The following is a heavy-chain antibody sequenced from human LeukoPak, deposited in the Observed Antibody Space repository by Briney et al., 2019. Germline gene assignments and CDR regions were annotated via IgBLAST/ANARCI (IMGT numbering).Heavy chain of an antibody. D-gene: IGHD6-13*01. CDR1: GFTFRYYG. CDR2: IRYDGNDK. J-gene: IGHJ5*02. Sequence: GGALRLSCAGSGFTFRYYGMDWVRQAPGKGLGGVAFIRYDGNDKFYADSVKGRFTISRDNSRNTLYLQMHSLRVEDTAVYYCAKDRPYITSWYGCSTPWGQGTLVTVSS. CDR3: AKDRPYITSWYGCSTP. V-gene: IGHV3-30*02.